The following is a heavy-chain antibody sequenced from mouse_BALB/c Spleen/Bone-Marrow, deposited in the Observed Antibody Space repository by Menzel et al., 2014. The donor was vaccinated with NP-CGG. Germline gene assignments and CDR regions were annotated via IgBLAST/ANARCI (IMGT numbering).Heavy chain of an antibody. CDR2: INPYNGGT. J-gene: IGHJ3*01. CDR1: GYSFXGYT. V-gene: IGHV1-18*01. D-gene: IGHD2-4*01. Sequence: VQLQQSGPELVKPGASMKISCKASGYSFXGYTMNWVKQSHGKNLEWIGLINPYNGGTSYNQKFKGKATLTVDKSSSTAYMELLSLTSEDSAVYYCAREVIYYDYAGFAYWGQGTLVTVPA. CDR3: AREVIYYDYAGFAY.